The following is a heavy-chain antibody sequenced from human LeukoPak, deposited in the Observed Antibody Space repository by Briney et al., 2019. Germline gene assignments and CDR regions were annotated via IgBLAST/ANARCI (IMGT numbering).Heavy chain of an antibody. J-gene: IGHJ4*02. CDR1: GFTVITND. CDR2: LYSDGNT. D-gene: IGHD1-14*01. CDR3: ARGVEPLAANTLAY. V-gene: IGHV3-53*01. Sequence: GGSLRLSCAASGFTVITNDMTWVRRAPGKGLEWVSVLYSDGNTKYADSVQGRFTISRDNPKNTLYLEMNSLSPDDTAVYYCARGVEPLAANTLAYWGQGTLVTVSS.